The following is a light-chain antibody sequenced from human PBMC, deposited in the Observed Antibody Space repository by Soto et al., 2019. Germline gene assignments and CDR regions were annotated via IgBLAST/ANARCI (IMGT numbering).Light chain of an antibody. CDR1: QSINGW. CDR2: DAS. J-gene: IGKJ1*01. Sequence: DIQMTQSPSTLSASVGDRVTITCRASQSINGWLAWYQQKPGKAPKLLIYDASSLESGVPSRLSGSGSGTEFTLTISSLQPDDFATFYCLQYNTYSRTFGQGTKV. CDR3: LQYNTYSRT. V-gene: IGKV1-5*01.